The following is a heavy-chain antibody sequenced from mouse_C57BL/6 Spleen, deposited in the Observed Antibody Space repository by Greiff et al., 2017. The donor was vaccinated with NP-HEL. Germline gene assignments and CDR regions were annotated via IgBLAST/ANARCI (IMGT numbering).Heavy chain of an antibody. D-gene: IGHD5-5*01. CDR1: GYSITSGYY. CDR3: ARDRLPVTD. Sequence: DVKLVESGPGLVKPSQSLSLTCSVTGYSITSGYYWNWIRQFPGNKLEWMGYISYDGSNNYNPTLKNRISITRDTAKNQLFLKLNSVTTEDTATYYCARDRLPVTDWGQGTTLTVSS. V-gene: IGHV3-6*01. CDR2: ISYDGSN. J-gene: IGHJ2*01.